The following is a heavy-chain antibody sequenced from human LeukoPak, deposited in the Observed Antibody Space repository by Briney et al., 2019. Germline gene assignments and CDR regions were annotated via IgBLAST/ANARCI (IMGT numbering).Heavy chain of an antibody. CDR3: ARITLGGYFDY. Sequence: SGPTLVNPTATLTLTCTVSGFSLSNARVGVSWLRQPPGKALEWLAYIFSNDEKSYSASLKSRLTISKDASKSQVVLTLTNMDPVDTATYYCARITLGGYFDYWGQGTLVTVSS. D-gene: IGHD3-16*01. CDR2: IFSNDEK. CDR1: GFSLSNARVG. J-gene: IGHJ4*02. V-gene: IGHV2-26*01.